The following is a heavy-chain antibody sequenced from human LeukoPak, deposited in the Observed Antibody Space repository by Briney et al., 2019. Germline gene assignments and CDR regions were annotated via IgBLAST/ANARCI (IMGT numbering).Heavy chain of an antibody. D-gene: IGHD3-3*01. CDR2: IYHSGST. CDR3: ARIDFWSGYFDY. CDR1: GYSISSGYY. Sequence: SETLSLTCAVSGYSISSGYYWGWIRQPQGKGLEWIGSIYHSGSTYYNPSLKSRVTISVDTSKNQFSLKLSSVTAADTAVYYCARIDFWSGYFDYWGRGTLVTVSS. V-gene: IGHV4-38-2*01. J-gene: IGHJ4*02.